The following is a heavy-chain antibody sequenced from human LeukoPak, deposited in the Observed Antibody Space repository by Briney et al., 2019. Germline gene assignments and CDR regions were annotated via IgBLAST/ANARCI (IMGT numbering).Heavy chain of an antibody. CDR3: ARAHYYDSSGYFVRHWFDP. D-gene: IGHD3-22*01. CDR2: IYYSGST. J-gene: IGHJ5*02. V-gene: IGHV4-59*01. Sequence: PSETLSLTCTVSGGSISNYYWSWIRQPPGKGLEWIGYIYYSGSTNYNPSLKSRVTISVDTSKNQFSLKLSSVTAADTAAYYCARAHYYDSSGYFVRHWFDPWGQGTLVTVSS. CDR1: GGSISNYY.